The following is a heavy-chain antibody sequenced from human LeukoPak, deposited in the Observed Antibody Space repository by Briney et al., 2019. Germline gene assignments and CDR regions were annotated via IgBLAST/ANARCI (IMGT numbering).Heavy chain of an antibody. V-gene: IGHV4-59*01. CDR1: GGSFSGYY. CDR2: IYYSGST. Sequence: SETLSLTCAVYGGSFSGYYWSWIRQPPGKGLEWIGSIYYSGSTNYNPSLKSRVTISVDTSKNQFSLKLSSVTAADTAVYYCARSYPRYYYYYGMDVWGQGTTVTVSS. D-gene: IGHD1-26*01. CDR3: ARSYPRYYYYYGMDV. J-gene: IGHJ6*02.